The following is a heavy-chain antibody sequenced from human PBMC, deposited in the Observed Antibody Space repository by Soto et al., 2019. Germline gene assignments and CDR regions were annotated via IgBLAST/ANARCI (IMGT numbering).Heavy chain of an antibody. V-gene: IGHV1-2*02. J-gene: IGHJ6*02. Sequence: GASVKVSCKASGYTFTGYYMHWVRQAPGQGLEWMGWINPNSGGTNYAQKFQGRVTMTRDTSISTAYMELSRLRSDDTAVYYCARATPAKDLSWVVVPAAMGYYYYGMDVWGQGTTVTVSS. CDR1: GYTFTGYY. CDR3: ARATPAKDLSWVVVPAAMGYYYYGMDV. D-gene: IGHD2-2*01. CDR2: INPNSGGT.